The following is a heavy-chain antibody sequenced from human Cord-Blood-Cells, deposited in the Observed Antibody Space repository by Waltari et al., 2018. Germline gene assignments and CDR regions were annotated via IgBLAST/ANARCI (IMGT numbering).Heavy chain of an antibody. V-gene: IGHV3-53*04. J-gene: IGHJ3*02. Sequence: EVQLVESGGGLVQPGGSVRLSCAASGFTVSSNYMSWVRQAPGNGLEWVSVMYSGGSTYYADSVKGRFTISRHNSKNTLYLQTNSLRAEDTAVYYCARGDAFDIWGQGTMVTVSS. CDR2: MYSGGST. CDR1: GFTVSSNY. CDR3: ARGDAFDI.